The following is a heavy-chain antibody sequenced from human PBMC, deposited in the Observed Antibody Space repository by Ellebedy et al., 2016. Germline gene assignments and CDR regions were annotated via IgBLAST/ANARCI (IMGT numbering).Heavy chain of an antibody. CDR3: ARARATTVTTFPFGYYYYYMDV. CDR1: GGSISSGSYY. Sequence: SETLSLXXTVSGGSISSGSYYWSWIRQPAGKGLEWIGRIYTSGSTNYNPSLKSRVTMSVDTSKNQFSLKLSSVTAADTAVYYCARARATTVTTFPFGYYYYYMDVWGKGTTVTVSS. CDR2: IYTSGST. D-gene: IGHD4-11*01. V-gene: IGHV4-61*02. J-gene: IGHJ6*03.